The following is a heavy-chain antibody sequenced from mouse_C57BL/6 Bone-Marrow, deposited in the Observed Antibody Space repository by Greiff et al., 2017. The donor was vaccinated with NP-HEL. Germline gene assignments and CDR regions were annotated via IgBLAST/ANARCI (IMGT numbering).Heavy chain of an antibody. CDR2: IDPSDSYT. J-gene: IGHJ3*01. V-gene: IGHV1-50*01. CDR3: ARGESSPFAY. CDR1: GYTFTSYW. Sequence: QVQLKQPGAELVKPGASVKLSCKASGYTFTSYWMQWVKQRPGQGLEWIGEIDPSDSYTNYNQKFKGKATLTVDTSSSTAYMQLSSLTSEDSAVYYCARGESSPFAYWGQGTLVTVSA. D-gene: IGHD1-1*01.